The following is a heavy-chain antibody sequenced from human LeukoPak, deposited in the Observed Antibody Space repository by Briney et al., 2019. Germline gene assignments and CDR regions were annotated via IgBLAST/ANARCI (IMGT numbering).Heavy chain of an antibody. CDR3: ARGPDSSGSPPDY. V-gene: IGHV1-2*03. Sequence: LAASVKVSCKASGYTFTAYYMHWVRQAPGQGLEWMGWINPNSGGTNYAQKFQGRVIMTRDTSISTAYMDLNRLRSDDTAVYYCARGPDSSGSPPDYWGQGTLVTVSS. D-gene: IGHD6-19*01. CDR1: GYTFTAYY. CDR2: INPNSGGT. J-gene: IGHJ4*02.